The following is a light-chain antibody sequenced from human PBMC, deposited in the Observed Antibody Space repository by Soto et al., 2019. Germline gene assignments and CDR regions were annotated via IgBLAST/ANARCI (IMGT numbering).Light chain of an antibody. J-gene: IGKJ4*01. CDR2: GAS. Sequence: IVMTQSPATLSVSPGERATLSCRASQSVSINLAWFQQKPGQAPRLLIYGASTRATGIPARFSGSGSGTVFTLTISSLQSEDFAVYFCQHYNNWPPQFTFGGGTKVDIK. CDR3: QHYNNWPPQFT. CDR1: QSVSIN. V-gene: IGKV3-15*01.